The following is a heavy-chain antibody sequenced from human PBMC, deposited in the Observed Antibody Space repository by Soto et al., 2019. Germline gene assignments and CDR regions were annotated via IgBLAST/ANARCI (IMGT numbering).Heavy chain of an antibody. Sequence: GGSLRLSCAASGFTFSSYSMNWVRQAPGKGLEWVSSISSSSSTIYYADSVKGRFTISRDNAKYSLYLQMNSLRAEDTAVYYCARDLASIAARDLWGQGTLVTVSS. J-gene: IGHJ5*02. CDR3: ARDLASIAARDL. CDR2: ISSSSSTI. V-gene: IGHV3-21*04. D-gene: IGHD6-6*01. CDR1: GFTFSSYS.